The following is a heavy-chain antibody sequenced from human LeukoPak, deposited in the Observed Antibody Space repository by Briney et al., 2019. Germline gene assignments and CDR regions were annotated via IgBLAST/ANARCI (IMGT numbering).Heavy chain of an antibody. V-gene: IGHV3-74*01. D-gene: IGHD2-21*02. Sequence: GGSLRLSCAASGFTFSSYWMHWVRQAPGKGLVWVSHINSDGSSTSYADSVKGRFTISRDNAKNTLYLQMNSLRAEDTAVYYCARVDCGGDCYSAEYFQHWGQGTLVTVSS. CDR2: INSDGSST. CDR3: ARVDCGGDCYSAEYFQH. CDR1: GFTFSSYW. J-gene: IGHJ1*01.